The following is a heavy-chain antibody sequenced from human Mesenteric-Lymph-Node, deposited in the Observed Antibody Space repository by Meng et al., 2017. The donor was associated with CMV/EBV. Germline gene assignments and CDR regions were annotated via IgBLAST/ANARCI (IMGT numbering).Heavy chain of an antibody. CDR1: GGSLSSYY. Sequence: GSLRLSCAVSGGSLSSYYWGWIRQPPGKGLEWIGSIYYSGSTYYNPSLKSRVTISVDTSKNQFSLKLSSVTAADTAVYYCARHESDLGYCSSTSCPTMYNWFDPWGQGTLVTVSS. CDR2: IYYSGST. D-gene: IGHD2-2*01. CDR3: ARHESDLGYCSSTSCPTMYNWFDP. V-gene: IGHV4-39*01. J-gene: IGHJ5*02.